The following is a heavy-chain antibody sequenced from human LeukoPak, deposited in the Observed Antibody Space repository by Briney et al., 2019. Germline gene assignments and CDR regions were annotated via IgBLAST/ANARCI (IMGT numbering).Heavy chain of an antibody. V-gene: IGHV3-9*01. J-gene: IGHJ4*02. D-gene: IGHD6-19*01. Sequence: GRSLRLSCAASGFTFDDYAMHWVRHAPGKGLEWVSGISWNSGSIGYADSVKGRFTISRDNAKNSLYLQMNSLRAEDTALYYCAKSWGRIAVAGFAFDYWGQGTLVTVSS. CDR1: GFTFDDYA. CDR3: AKSWGRIAVAGFAFDY. CDR2: ISWNSGSI.